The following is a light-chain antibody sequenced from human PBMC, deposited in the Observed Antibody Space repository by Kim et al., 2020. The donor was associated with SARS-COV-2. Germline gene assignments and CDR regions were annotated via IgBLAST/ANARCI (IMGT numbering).Light chain of an antibody. J-gene: IGLJ1*01. Sequence: SYELTQPPSVSVSPGQTASITCSGDKLGDKYACWYQQKPGQSPVLVIYQDSKRHSGIPERFSGSNSGNTATLPISGTQAMDEADFYCQAWDSRTYVFGIG. CDR3: QAWDSRTYV. CDR2: QDS. CDR1: KLGDKY. V-gene: IGLV3-1*01.